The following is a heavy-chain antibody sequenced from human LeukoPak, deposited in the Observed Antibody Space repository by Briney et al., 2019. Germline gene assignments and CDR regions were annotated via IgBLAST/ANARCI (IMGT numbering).Heavy chain of an antibody. J-gene: IGHJ4*02. CDR1: GFTFSSYG. CDR2: IRYDGSNK. V-gene: IGHV3-30*02. CDR3: AKGLWFGASPFDY. D-gene: IGHD3-10*01. Sequence: PGGSLRLSCAASGFTFSSYGMHWVRQAPGKGLEWVAFIRYDGSNKYYADSVKGRFTISRDNSTNTPYLQMNSLRAEDPAVYYCAKGLWFGASPFDYWGQGTLVTVSS.